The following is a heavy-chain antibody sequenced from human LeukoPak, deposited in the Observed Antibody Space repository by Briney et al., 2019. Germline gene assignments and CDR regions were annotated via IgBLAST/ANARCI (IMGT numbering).Heavy chain of an antibody. CDR2: IYTSGST. CDR3: ARDSPNYYFDY. V-gene: IGHV4-61*02. Sequence: SETLSLTCTVSGGSVSRGSYYWSWIRQPAGKGLEWIGRIYTSGSTNYNPSLKSRVTILADTSKNQFSPNLSSVTAADTAVYYCARDSPNYYFDYWGQGTLVTVSS. CDR1: GGSVSRGSYY. J-gene: IGHJ4*02.